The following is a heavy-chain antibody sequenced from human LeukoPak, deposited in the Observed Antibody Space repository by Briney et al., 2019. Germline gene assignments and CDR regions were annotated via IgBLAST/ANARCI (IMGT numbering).Heavy chain of an antibody. CDR3: ARRLNAFDI. D-gene: IGHD6-25*01. V-gene: IGHV4-59*06. Sequence: SETLSLTCTVSGGSISNNYWSWIRQHPGKGLEWIGYIYYTGSTFYNPSLKSRVTMSVDTSKNQFSLRLNSVTAADTAVYYCARRLNAFDIWGQGTLVTVSS. CDR2: IYYTGST. J-gene: IGHJ3*02. CDR1: GGSISNNY.